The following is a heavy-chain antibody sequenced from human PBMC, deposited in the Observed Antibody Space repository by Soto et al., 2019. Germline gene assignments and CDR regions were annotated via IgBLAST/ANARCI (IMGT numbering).Heavy chain of an antibody. J-gene: IGHJ6*02. Sequence: AGGSLRLSCAASGFTFDDYTMHWVRQAPGKGLGWVSLISWDGGSTYYADSGKGRFTISRDNSKNSLYLQMNSLRTEDTALYYCAKGPSGRGYYYGMDVWGQGTTVTVSS. CDR3: AKGPSGRGYYYGMDV. D-gene: IGHD6-25*01. CDR1: GFTFDDYT. V-gene: IGHV3-43*01. CDR2: ISWDGGST.